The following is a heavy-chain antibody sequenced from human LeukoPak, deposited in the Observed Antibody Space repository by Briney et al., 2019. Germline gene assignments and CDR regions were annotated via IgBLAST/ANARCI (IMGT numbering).Heavy chain of an antibody. CDR2: INPNSGGT. CDR3: ARVGYCSSTSCFFEIHWRVHHNWFDP. D-gene: IGHD2-2*03. CDR1: GYTFTGYY. Sequence: ASVKVSCKASGYTFTGYYMHWVRQAPGQGLEWMGWINPNSGGTNYAQKFQGRVTMTRDTSISTAYMELSRLRSDDTAVYYCARVGYCSSTSCFFEIHWRVHHNWFDPWGQGTLVTVSS. J-gene: IGHJ5*02. V-gene: IGHV1-2*02.